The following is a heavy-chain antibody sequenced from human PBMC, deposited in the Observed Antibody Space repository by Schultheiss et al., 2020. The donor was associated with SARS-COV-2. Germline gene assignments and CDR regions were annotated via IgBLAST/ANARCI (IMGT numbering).Heavy chain of an antibody. V-gene: IGHV3-23*01. CDR1: GFTFSNYA. D-gene: IGHD2-2*01. Sequence: GGSLRLSCAASGFTFSNYAMSWVRQAPGKGLEWVSAISASGGSAYYADSVKGRFTISRDNSKNTLSLQMHSLRGEDTAVYYCARVGAGYCSSISCLPSLFDPWGQGTLVTVSS. J-gene: IGHJ5*02. CDR2: ISASGGSA. CDR3: ARVGAGYCSSISCLPSLFDP.